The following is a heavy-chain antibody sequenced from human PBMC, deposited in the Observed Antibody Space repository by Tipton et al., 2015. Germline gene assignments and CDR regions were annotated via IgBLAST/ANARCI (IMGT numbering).Heavy chain of an antibody. CDR3: ARHLYYYYYGMDV. J-gene: IGHJ6*02. V-gene: IGHV4-39*01. CDR1: GGSINSNKW. Sequence: TLSLTCAVSGGSINSNKWWSWVRQPPGKGLEWIGSIYYSGSTYYNPSLKSRVTISVDTSKNQFSLKLSSVTAADTAVYYCARHLYYYYYGMDVWGQGTTVTVSS. CDR2: IYYSGST.